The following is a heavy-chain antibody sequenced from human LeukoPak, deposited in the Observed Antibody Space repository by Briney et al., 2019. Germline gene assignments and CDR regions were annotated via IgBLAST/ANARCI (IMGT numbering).Heavy chain of an antibody. CDR1: GGTFSSYA. J-gene: IGHJ6*03. Sequence: GASVKVSCKASGGTFSSYAISWVRQAPGQGLEWMGGIIPIFGTANYAQKFQGRVTMTEDTSTDTAYMELSSLRSEDTAVYYCAAYSSGWSHTYYYYMDVWGKGTTVTVSS. V-gene: IGHV1-69*06. CDR2: IIPIFGTA. CDR3: AAYSSGWSHTYYYYMDV. D-gene: IGHD6-19*01.